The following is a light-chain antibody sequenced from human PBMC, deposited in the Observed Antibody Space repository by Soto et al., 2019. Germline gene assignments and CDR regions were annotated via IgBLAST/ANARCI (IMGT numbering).Light chain of an antibody. Sequence: DIQMTQSPSSLSGSVVDRFTITFLTSQSIDNYFNWYQQKPGKAPKLLMFAASTLQSGVPSRFSGSGSETDFTLTISSLQPEDLATYYCQQSYTTLFTFGPGTKVDIK. CDR2: AAS. CDR3: QQSYTTLFT. CDR1: QSIDNY. V-gene: IGKV1-39*01. J-gene: IGKJ3*01.